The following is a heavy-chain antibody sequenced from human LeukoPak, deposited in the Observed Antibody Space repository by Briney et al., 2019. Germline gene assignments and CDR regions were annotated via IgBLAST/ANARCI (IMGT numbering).Heavy chain of an antibody. CDR3: ARAPGIAAAGTHFDF. J-gene: IGHJ4*02. CDR1: GGSLSSYY. Sequence: SETLSLTCTVSGGSLSSYYWSWIRQPPGKGLEWIGYIYYSGSAKYNPSLKGRVTISVDTSKNQFSLKLSSVTAGDTAVYYCARAPGIAAAGTHFDFWGQGILVAVSS. D-gene: IGHD6-13*01. V-gene: IGHV4-59*01. CDR2: IYYSGSA.